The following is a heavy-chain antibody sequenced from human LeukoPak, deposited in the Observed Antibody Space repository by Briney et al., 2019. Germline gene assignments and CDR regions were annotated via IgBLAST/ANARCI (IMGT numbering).Heavy chain of an antibody. J-gene: IGHJ4*02. V-gene: IGHV4-59*01. Sequence: PSETLSLTCTVSGGSISTYYWSWIRQPPGKGLEWIGYIYHTGSTKYNPSLKSRVTMSVDTSKNQFSLKLSSVNAADTAVYYCAREGGFYRPLDYSGQGTLVTVSS. CDR3: AREGGFYRPLDY. D-gene: IGHD3-3*01. CDR1: GGSISTYY. CDR2: IYHTGST.